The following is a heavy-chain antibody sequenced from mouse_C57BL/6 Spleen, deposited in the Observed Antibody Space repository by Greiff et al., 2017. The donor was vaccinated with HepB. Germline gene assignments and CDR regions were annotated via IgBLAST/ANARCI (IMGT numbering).Heavy chain of an antibody. CDR2: IYPGGGYT. J-gene: IGHJ4*01. Sequence: QVQLQQSGAELVRPGTSVKMSCKASGYTFTNYWIGWAKQRPGHGLEWIGDIYPGGGYTNYNEKFKGKATLTADKSSSTAYMQFSSLTSEDSAIYYCARGSSYGAMDYWGQGTSVTVSS. CDR1: GYTFTNYW. CDR3: ARGSSYGAMDY. V-gene: IGHV1-63*01. D-gene: IGHD1-1*01.